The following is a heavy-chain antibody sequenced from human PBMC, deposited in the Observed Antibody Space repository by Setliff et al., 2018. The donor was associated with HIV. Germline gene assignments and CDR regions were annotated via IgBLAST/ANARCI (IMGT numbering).Heavy chain of an antibody. CDR3: ARGIGPLPNWENFYYSMDV. V-gene: IGHV4-39*01. D-gene: IGHD1-26*01. CDR2: IYYSGST. Sequence: PSETLSLTCTVSGGSISSSNYYWGWIRQPPGKGLEWIGSIYYSGSTYSNPSLKSRDTISADTSKNQISLKPNSVTAADTAVYYCARGIGPLPNWENFYYSMDVWGKGTTVTVSS. CDR1: GGSISSSNYY. J-gene: IGHJ6*03.